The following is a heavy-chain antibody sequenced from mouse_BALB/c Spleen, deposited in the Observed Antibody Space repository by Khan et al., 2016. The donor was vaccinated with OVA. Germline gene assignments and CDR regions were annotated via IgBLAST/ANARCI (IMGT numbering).Heavy chain of an antibody. CDR1: GFSFSSYS. CDR2: ISSGGTYT. J-gene: IGHJ2*01. Sequence: EVELVESGGGLVRPGGSLKLSCAASGFSFSSYSMSWVRQTPEKRLEWVATISSGGTYTYYPDSVKGRFTISRDNAKNTLYLQMSSLKSEDTAMYYCPRHGGYYGHKPYVDYWGQGTTLTVSS. D-gene: IGHD1-1*01. V-gene: IGHV5-6-4*01. CDR3: PRHGGYYGHKPYVDY.